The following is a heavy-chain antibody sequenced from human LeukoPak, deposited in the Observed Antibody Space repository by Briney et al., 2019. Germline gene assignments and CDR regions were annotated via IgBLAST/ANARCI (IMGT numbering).Heavy chain of an antibody. V-gene: IGHV1-18*01. Sequence: ASVKVSCKASGYTFTSYGISWVRQAPGQGLEWMGWISAYNGNTNYAQKLQGRVTMTTDTSTSTAYMELRSLRSDDTAVYYCARDQSQQDPGTTGDRAFDIWGQGQWSPSLQ. CDR1: GYTFTSYG. D-gene: IGHD1-1*01. CDR3: ARDQSQQDPGTTGDRAFDI. J-gene: IGHJ3*02. CDR2: ISAYNGNT.